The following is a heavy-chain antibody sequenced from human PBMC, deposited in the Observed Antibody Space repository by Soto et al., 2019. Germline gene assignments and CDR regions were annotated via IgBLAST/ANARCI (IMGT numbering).Heavy chain of an antibody. CDR2: INPYTGDT. D-gene: IGHD1-26*01. Sequence: ASVKVSCKASGYTFTDYYFHWVRQAPGQGLEWMGWINPYTGDTNYAQDFQGRVSMTRDTSLSTAYMELTRLRFDDTAVYYCAIAVSFDYSAPNDYWGQGALVTVSS. CDR3: AIAVSFDYSAPNDY. CDR1: GYTFTDYY. J-gene: IGHJ4*02. V-gene: IGHV1-2*02.